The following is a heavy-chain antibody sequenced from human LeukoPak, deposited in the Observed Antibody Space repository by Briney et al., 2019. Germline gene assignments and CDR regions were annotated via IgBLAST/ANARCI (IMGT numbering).Heavy chain of an antibody. D-gene: IGHD2-15*01. Sequence: ASVKVSCKASGYTFSSYAMHWVRQAPGQRLEWMGWINAGNGNTKYSQKFQDRVTITRDPSASTAYMELSSLRSEDTAVYYCAIHCTGGSCSRSYYFDYWGQGTLVTVSS. J-gene: IGHJ4*02. V-gene: IGHV1-3*01. CDR2: INAGNGNT. CDR3: AIHCTGGSCSRSYYFDY. CDR1: GYTFSSYA.